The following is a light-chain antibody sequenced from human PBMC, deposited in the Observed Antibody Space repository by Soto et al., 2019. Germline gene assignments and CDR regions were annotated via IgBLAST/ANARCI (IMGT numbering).Light chain of an antibody. CDR2: DAS. V-gene: IGKV3-20*01. CDR3: QQYGSSPIT. CDR1: QSVSNY. Sequence: EMVLKQSPGTLSLSPGERATLSCRASQSVSNYLVWYQQKPGQAPRLLIYDASNRATGIPARFSGSGSGTDFTLTISRLEPEDFAVYYCQQYGSSPITFAQGTRLEIK. J-gene: IGKJ5*01.